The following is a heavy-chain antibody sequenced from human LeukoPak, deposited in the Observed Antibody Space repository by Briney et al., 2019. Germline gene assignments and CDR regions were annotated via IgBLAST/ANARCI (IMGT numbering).Heavy chain of an antibody. CDR1: GFTFSNYD. J-gene: IGHJ4*02. CDR3: AKDREGTTFDN. V-gene: IGHV3-30*18. D-gene: IGHD1-7*01. Sequence: GGSPRLSRAASGFTFSNYDMHWVRQAPGKGLEWVAVISYDGSNKYYADSVKGRFTISRDNSKNTVYLQMNSLRAEDMAVYYCAKDREGTTFDNWGQGTLVTVSS. CDR2: ISYDGSNK.